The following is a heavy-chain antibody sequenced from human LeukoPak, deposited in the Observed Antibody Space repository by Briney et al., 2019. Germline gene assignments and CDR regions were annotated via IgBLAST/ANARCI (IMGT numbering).Heavy chain of an antibody. Sequence: GGSLRLSCAASGFTFSSYSMNWVRQASGKGLEWVSSISSSSTYIYYADSLKGRFTISRDNAKNSLYLQMNSLRAEDTAVYYCARAPETYGDYGPIYYGMDVWGQGTTVTVSS. CDR3: ARAPETYGDYGPIYYGMDV. CDR1: GFTFSSYS. J-gene: IGHJ6*02. D-gene: IGHD4-17*01. CDR2: ISSSSTYI. V-gene: IGHV3-21*01.